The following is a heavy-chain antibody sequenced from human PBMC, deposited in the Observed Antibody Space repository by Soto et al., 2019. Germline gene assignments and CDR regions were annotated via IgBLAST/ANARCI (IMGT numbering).Heavy chain of an antibody. CDR3: AREGAAPYYYYGMDV. D-gene: IGHD6-6*01. CDR2: IYYSGST. V-gene: IGHV4-31*03. CDR1: GGSISSGGYF. Sequence: QVQLQESGPGLVKPSQTLSLTCTVSGGSISSGGYFWSWIRQHPGKGLEWIGFIYYSGSTYYNPSLKSRVTISVDTSKNQFSLKLSSVTAADTAVYHCAREGAAPYYYYGMDVWGQGTTVTVSS. J-gene: IGHJ6*02.